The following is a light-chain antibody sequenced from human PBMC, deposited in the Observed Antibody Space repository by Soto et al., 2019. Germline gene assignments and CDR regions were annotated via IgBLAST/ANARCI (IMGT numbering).Light chain of an antibody. CDR3: SSYTSSSTHVV. CDR2: EVS. V-gene: IGLV2-14*01. Sequence: QSVLTQPASVSGSPGQSITISCTGTSSDVGGYTFVSWYQHHPGKAPKLMIYEVSNRPSGVSNRFSGSKSGNTASLTISGLQAEDEADYYCSSYTSSSTHVVFGGGTKLTVL. CDR1: SSDVGGYTF. J-gene: IGLJ2*01.